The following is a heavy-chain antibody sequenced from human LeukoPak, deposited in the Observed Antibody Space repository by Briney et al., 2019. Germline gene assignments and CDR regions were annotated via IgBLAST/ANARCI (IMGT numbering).Heavy chain of an antibody. V-gene: IGHV3-48*03. CDR2: ISSSGSTI. CDR1: GFIFSNYE. J-gene: IGHJ4*02. CDR3: ARGGDTGWYTNFDT. D-gene: IGHD6-19*01. Sequence: GGSLRLSCAASGFIFSNYEINWVRQAPGKGLEWVSYISSSGSTISNADSVKGRFTISRNNAKNSLYLQMNSMRVEDTAVYYCARGGDTGWYTNFDTWGQGTLVTVSS.